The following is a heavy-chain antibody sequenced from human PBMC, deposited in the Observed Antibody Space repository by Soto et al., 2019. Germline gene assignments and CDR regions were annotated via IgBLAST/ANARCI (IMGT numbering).Heavy chain of an antibody. J-gene: IGHJ6*02. Sequence: EENLVESGGGLVQPGGSLGLSCAASGFTFSIYTMNWVRQAPGKGLEWVAYINSGSGTKNYADSVKGRFTISRDDAKKSLFLQMSSLRDEDTAVYYCARDIIVLSRTGMDVWGQGTTVTVSS. CDR3: ARDIIVLSRTGMDV. CDR1: GFTFSIYT. CDR2: INSGSGTK. V-gene: IGHV3-48*02. D-gene: IGHD3-22*01.